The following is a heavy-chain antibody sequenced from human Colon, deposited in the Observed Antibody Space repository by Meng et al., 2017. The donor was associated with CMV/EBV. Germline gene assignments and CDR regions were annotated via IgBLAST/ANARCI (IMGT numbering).Heavy chain of an antibody. CDR2: ISSSSSYI. Sequence: GESLKISCAASGFTFSTYEMNWVRQAPGKGLEWVSSISSSSSYIYYADSVKGRFTISRDNAKNSLYLQMNSLRAEDTAVYYCASLYIRPLLWFGMPGYYGMDVWGQGTTVTVSS. J-gene: IGHJ6*02. D-gene: IGHD3-10*01. CDR1: GFTFSTYE. CDR3: ASLYIRPLLWFGMPGYYGMDV. V-gene: IGHV3-21*01.